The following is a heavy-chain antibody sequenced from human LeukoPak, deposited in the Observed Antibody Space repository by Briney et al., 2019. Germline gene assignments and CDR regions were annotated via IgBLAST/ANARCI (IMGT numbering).Heavy chain of an antibody. CDR3: ARINFSSGWQETNFDY. Sequence: PSETLSLTCTVSGGSISSSSYYWGWIRQPPGKGLEWIGSIYYSGSTYYNPSLKSRVTISVDTSKNQFSLKLSSVTAADTAVYYCARINFSSGWQETNFDYWGQGTLVTVSS. CDR1: GGSISSSSYY. CDR2: IYYSGST. D-gene: IGHD6-19*01. V-gene: IGHV4-39*01. J-gene: IGHJ4*02.